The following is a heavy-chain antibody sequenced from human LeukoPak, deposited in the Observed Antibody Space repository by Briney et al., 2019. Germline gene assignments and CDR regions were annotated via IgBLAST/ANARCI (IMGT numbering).Heavy chain of an antibody. CDR3: ARDLSSGWYPGYFDY. J-gene: IGHJ4*02. Sequence: SETLSLTCTVSGGSISSYYWSWIRQPPGKGLEWIGYLYYSGSTYYNPSLKSRVTISVDTSKNQFSLKLSSVTAADTAVYYCARDLSSGWYPGYFDYWGQGTLATVSS. CDR2: LYYSGST. CDR1: GGSISSYY. V-gene: IGHV4-59*12. D-gene: IGHD6-19*01.